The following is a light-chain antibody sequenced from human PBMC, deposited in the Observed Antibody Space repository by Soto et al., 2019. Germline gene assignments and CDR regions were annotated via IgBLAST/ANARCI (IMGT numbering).Light chain of an antibody. CDR1: NVGTKS. Sequence: SYELTQPPSVSVAPGQTASIACGGDNVGTKSVHWYQQRPGQAPVLVVYDDSDRPSGIPERFSGSNSGNTATLTITRVEAGDEADYYCHVWESAFIFGGGTKVTVL. CDR3: HVWESAFI. J-gene: IGLJ2*01. CDR2: DDS. V-gene: IGLV3-21*02.